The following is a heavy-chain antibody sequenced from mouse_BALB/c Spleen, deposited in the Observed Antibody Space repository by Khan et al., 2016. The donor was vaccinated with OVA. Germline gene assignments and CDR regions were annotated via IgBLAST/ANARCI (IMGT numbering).Heavy chain of an antibody. D-gene: IGHD1-1*01. J-gene: IGHJ4*01. CDR3: ARPSTTEYYYVMDF. V-gene: IGHV5-12-2*01. CDR1: GFTFSSYT. Sequence: EVMLVESGGDLVQPGGSLKLSCAASGFTFSSYTMSWVRQTPEKRLEWVAFITKGGGNTYYTDTVKGRFTVSRDNAKNILYLQMNSLNSEDTAMDDWARPSTTEYYYVMDFWSQGTSVTVSS. CDR2: ITKGGGNT.